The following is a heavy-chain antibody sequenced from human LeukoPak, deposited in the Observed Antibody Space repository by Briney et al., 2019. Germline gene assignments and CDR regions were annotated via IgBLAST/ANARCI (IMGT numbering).Heavy chain of an antibody. D-gene: IGHD4-17*01. Sequence: GGSLRLSCAASGFTFSGYAMNWVRQAPGKGLEWLSHISSTGGTIYYADSVKGRLTVSRDNAKNSLYLQMNSLRAEDTAVYYCAKSDPYGDTLIEIWGQGALVTVSS. CDR1: GFTFSGYA. CDR3: AKSDPYGDTLIEI. V-gene: IGHV3-48*03. CDR2: ISSTGGTI. J-gene: IGHJ4*02.